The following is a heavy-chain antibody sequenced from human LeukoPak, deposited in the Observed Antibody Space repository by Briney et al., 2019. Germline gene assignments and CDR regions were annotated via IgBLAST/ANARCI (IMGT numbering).Heavy chain of an antibody. CDR2: IYYSGST. Sequence: SETLSLTCTVSGGSISSYYWSWIRQPPGKGLEWIGHIYYSGSTNYNPSLKSRVTISIDTSKNQFSLRLSSVTAADTAVYYCARGGYCSGGSCYYDYWGQGTLVTVSS. D-gene: IGHD2-15*01. V-gene: IGHV4-59*01. CDR3: ARGGYCSGGSCYYDY. J-gene: IGHJ4*02. CDR1: GGSISSYY.